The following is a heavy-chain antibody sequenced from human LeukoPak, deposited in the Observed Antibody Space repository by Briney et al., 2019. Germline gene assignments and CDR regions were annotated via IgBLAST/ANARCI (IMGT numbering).Heavy chain of an antibody. D-gene: IGHD1-26*01. V-gene: IGHV4-59*01. J-gene: IGHJ5*02. Sequence: SETLSLTCTVSGGSISSYYWSWIRQPPGKGLEWIGYIYYSGSTNYNPSLKSRVTISVDTSKNQFSLKLSSVTAADTAMYYCARGGGYYHNWFDPWGQGTLVTVSS. CDR3: ARGGGYYHNWFDP. CDR1: GGSISSYY. CDR2: IYYSGST.